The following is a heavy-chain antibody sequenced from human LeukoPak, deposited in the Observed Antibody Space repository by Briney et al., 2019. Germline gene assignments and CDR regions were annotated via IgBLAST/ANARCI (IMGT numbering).Heavy chain of an antibody. D-gene: IGHD3-10*01. CDR3: ATPYGSGKPRYYYYYGMDV. Sequence: ASVKVSCTASGGTFSSYAISWVRQAPGKGLEWMGGFDPEDGETIYAQKFQGRVTMTEDTSTDTAYMELSSLRSEDTAVYYCATPYGSGKPRYYYYYGMDVWGQGTTVTVSS. J-gene: IGHJ6*02. V-gene: IGHV1-24*01. CDR1: GGTFSSYA. CDR2: FDPEDGET.